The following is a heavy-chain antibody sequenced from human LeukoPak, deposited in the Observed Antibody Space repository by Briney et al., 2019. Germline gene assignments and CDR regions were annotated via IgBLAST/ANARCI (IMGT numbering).Heavy chain of an antibody. D-gene: IGHD6-19*01. CDR3: AREEYSSGSLGHWYFDL. J-gene: IGHJ2*01. CDR2: IYTSGST. Sequence: SETLSLTCTVSGGSISSYYWSWIRQPAGKGLEWIGRIYTSGSTNYNPSLKSRVTMSVDTSKNQFSLKLSSVTAADTAVYYCAREEYSSGSLGHWYFDLWGRGTLVTVSS. CDR1: GGSISSYY. V-gene: IGHV4-4*07.